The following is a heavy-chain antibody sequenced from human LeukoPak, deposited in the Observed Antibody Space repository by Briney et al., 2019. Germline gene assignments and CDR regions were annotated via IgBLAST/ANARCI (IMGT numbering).Heavy chain of an antibody. CDR3: ATGVQICSGDSCDY. CDR1: GYTLTELS. V-gene: IGHV1-24*01. J-gene: IGHJ4*02. Sequence: ASVKVSCKVSGYTLTELSMHWVRQAPGKGLEWMGGFDPEDGETIYAQKFQGRVTMTEDTSTDTAYMELSSLRSEDTAVYYCATGVQICSGDSCDYWGQGTLVTVSS. D-gene: IGHD2-15*01. CDR2: FDPEDGET.